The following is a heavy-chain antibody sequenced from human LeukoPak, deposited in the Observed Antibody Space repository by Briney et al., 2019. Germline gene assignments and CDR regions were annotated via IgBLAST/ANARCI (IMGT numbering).Heavy chain of an antibody. CDR1: GGSISSFY. J-gene: IGHJ4*02. D-gene: IGHD3-22*01. CDR3: ARGSLPLPDYYDSSGYYSH. V-gene: IGHV4-59*01. Sequence: PSETLSLTCSVSGGSISSFYWSWFRQPPGKGLEWIAYIHYSGNTNYNPSLKSRVTISVDTSKNQFSLKLSSVTAADTAVYYCARGSLPLPDYYDSSGYYSHWGQGTLVTVSS. CDR2: IHYSGNT.